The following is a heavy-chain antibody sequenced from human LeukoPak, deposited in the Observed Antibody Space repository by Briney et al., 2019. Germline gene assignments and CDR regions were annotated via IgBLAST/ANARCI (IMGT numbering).Heavy chain of an antibody. CDR2: INHSGST. J-gene: IGHJ3*02. D-gene: IGHD1-26*01. Sequence: PSETLSLTCAVYGGSFSGYYRSWIRQPPGKGLEWIGEINHSGSTNYNPSLKSRVTISVDTSKNQFSLKLSSVTAAGTAVYYCARNTIIVGATTAFDIWGQGTMVTVSS. V-gene: IGHV4-34*01. CDR3: ARNTIIVGATTAFDI. CDR1: GGSFSGYY.